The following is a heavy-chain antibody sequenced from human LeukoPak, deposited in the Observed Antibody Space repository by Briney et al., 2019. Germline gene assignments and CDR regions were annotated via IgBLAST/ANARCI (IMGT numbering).Heavy chain of an antibody. CDR3: ARGRAHFEIYYYYYMDV. J-gene: IGHJ6*03. Sequence: ASVKVSCKASGYTFTSYGISWVRQAPGQGLEWMGWISAYNGNTNYAQKFQGRVTITRNTSISTAYMELSSLRSEDTAVYYCARGRAHFEIYYYYYMDVWGKGTTVTVSS. CDR2: ISAYNGNT. CDR1: GYTFTSYG. D-gene: IGHD1-26*01. V-gene: IGHV1-18*01.